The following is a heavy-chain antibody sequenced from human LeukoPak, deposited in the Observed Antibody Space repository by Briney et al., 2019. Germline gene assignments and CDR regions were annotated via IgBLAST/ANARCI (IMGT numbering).Heavy chain of an antibody. D-gene: IGHD2-21*02. CDR2: IIPIFGTA. J-gene: IGHJ4*02. V-gene: IGHV1-69*06. CDR3: ARAAYCGGDCYLAAFDY. CDR1: GGTFSSYA. Sequence: ASVKVSCKASGGTFSSYAISWVRQALGQGLEWMGGIIPIFGTANYAQKFQGRVTITADKSTSTAYMELSSLRSEDTAVYYCARAAYCGGDCYLAAFDYWGQGTLVTVSS.